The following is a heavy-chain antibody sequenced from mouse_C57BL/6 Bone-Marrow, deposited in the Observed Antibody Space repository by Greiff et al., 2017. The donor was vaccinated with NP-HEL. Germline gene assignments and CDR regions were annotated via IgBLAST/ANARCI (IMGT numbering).Heavy chain of an antibody. Sequence: DVMLVESGGGLVKPGGSLKLSCAASGFTFSDYGMHWVRQAPEKGLEWVAYISSGSSTIYYVDTVKGRFTISRDNAKNTLFLQMTSLRSEDTAMYYCARGPGTWYFDYWGQGTTLTVSS. CDR1: GFTFSDYG. J-gene: IGHJ2*01. CDR3: ARGPGTWYFDY. D-gene: IGHD4-1*01. V-gene: IGHV5-17*01. CDR2: ISSGSSTI.